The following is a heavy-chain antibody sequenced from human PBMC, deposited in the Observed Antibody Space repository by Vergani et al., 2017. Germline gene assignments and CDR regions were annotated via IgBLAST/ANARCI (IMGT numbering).Heavy chain of an antibody. D-gene: IGHD3-10*01. J-gene: IGHJ4*02. CDR3: ARGWADYGSGSYALDY. V-gene: IGHV1-69*13. CDR2: IIPIFGTA. CDR1: GGTFSSYA. Sequence: QVQLVQSGAEVKKPGSSVKVSCKASGGTFSSYAISWVRQAPGQGLEWMGRIIPIFGTANYAQKFQGRVTITADESTSTAYMALSSLRSEDTAVYYCARGWADYGSGSYALDYWGQGTLVTVSS.